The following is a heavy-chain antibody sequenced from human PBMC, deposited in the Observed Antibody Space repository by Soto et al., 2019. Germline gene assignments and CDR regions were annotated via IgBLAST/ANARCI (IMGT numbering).Heavy chain of an antibody. Sequence: SETLSLTCAGSGFSLSSGYYFGWIRQPPGKGLECIGSIYHSGSTYYNPALKSRVTISVDTSKNQFSMKPDSVTAADTAVYYCARGTWEHYYFDYWSQGTLVTVSS. CDR2: IYHSGST. D-gene: IGHD1-26*01. CDR1: GFSLSSGYY. CDR3: ARGTWEHYYFDY. V-gene: IGHV4-38-2*01. J-gene: IGHJ4*02.